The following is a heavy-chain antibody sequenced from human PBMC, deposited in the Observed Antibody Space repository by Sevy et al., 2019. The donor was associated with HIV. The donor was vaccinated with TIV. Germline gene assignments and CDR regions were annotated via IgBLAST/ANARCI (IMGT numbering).Heavy chain of an antibody. CDR3: ARGGQRITMVRGVTRYYYYYGMDV. CDR2: ISSSGSTI. V-gene: IGHV3-11*01. CDR1: GFTFSDYY. J-gene: IGHJ6*02. Sequence: GGCLRLSCAASGFTFSDYYMSWIRQAPGKGLEWVSYISSSGSTIYYEDSVKGRFTISRDNAKNSLYLQMNSLRAEDTAVYYCARGGQRITMVRGVTRYYYYYGMDVWGQGTTVTVSS. D-gene: IGHD3-10*01.